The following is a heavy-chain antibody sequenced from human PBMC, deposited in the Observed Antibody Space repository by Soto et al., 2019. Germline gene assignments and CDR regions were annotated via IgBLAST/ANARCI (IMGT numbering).Heavy chain of an antibody. Sequence: SVKVSCKASGGTFSCYAISWVRQAPGQGLEWMGGIIPIFGTANYAQKFQGRVTITADESTSTAYMELSSLRSEDTAVYYCARLLDYYDSSGYHYWGQGTLVTVSS. CDR2: IIPIFGTA. D-gene: IGHD3-22*01. J-gene: IGHJ4*02. V-gene: IGHV1-69*13. CDR3: ARLLDYYDSSGYHY. CDR1: GGTFSCYA.